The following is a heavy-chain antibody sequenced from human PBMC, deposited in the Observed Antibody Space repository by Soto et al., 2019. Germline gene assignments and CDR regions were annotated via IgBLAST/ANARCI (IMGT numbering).Heavy chain of an antibody. CDR2: IIPIFGTA. V-gene: IGHV1-69*13. CDR3: ARGYYDFWSGYYSGTGYYYYYGMDV. J-gene: IGHJ6*02. Sequence: ASVKVSCKASGGTFSSYAISWVRQAPGQGLEWMGGIIPIFGTANYAQKFQGRVTITADESTSTAYMELSSLRSEDTAVYYCARGYYDFWSGYYSGTGYYYYYGMDVWGQGTTVTVSS. CDR1: GGTFSSYA. D-gene: IGHD3-3*01.